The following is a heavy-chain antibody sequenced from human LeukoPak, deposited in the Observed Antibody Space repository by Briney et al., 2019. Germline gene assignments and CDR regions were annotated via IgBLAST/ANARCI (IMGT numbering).Heavy chain of an antibody. CDR3: ARDQAIGVFDY. D-gene: IGHD3-10*01. J-gene: IGHJ4*02. CDR1: GYTFTGYY. V-gene: IGHV1-2*02. CDR2: INPNSGGT. Sequence: ASVKVSCKASGYTFTGYYIHWVRQAPGQGLEWMGWINPNSGGTKYAQKFQGRVTMTRDTSISTAYMELSGLRSDDTAMYYCARDQAIGVFDYWGQGTLVTVSA.